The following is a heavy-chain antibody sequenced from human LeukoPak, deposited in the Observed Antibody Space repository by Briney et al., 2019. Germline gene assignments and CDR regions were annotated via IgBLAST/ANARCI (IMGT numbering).Heavy chain of an antibody. CDR2: VNAGNGNT. V-gene: IGHV1-3*01. CDR3: AREEAVAGSFDY. CDR1: GYTFTSYA. D-gene: IGHD6-19*01. J-gene: IGHJ4*02. Sequence: ASVKVSCKASGYTFTSYAMHWVRQAPGQRLEWMGWVNAGNGNTKYSQKFQGRVTITRDTSASTAYVELSSLRSEDTAVYYCAREEAVAGSFDYWGQGTLVTVSS.